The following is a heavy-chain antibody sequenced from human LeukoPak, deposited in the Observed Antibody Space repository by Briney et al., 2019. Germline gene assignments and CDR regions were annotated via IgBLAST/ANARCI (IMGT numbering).Heavy chain of an antibody. CDR1: GFTFSSYA. Sequence: GGSLRLSCAASGFTFSSYAMSWVRQAPGKGLEWVSAISGSGGSTYYADSVEGRFTISRDNSKNTLYLQMNSLRAEDTAVYYCAKDGTNTVVTPVGWFDPWGQGTLVTVSS. CDR3: AKDGTNTVVTPVGWFDP. J-gene: IGHJ5*02. V-gene: IGHV3-23*01. D-gene: IGHD4-23*01. CDR2: ISGSGGST.